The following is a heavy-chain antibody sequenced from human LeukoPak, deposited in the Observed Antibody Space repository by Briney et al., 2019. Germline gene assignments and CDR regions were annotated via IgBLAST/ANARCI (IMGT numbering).Heavy chain of an antibody. CDR2: INSDGSST. J-gene: IGHJ5*02. CDR1: GFTFGRYW. CDR3: ARGWFGGQRFDP. V-gene: IGHV3-74*01. Sequence: PGGSLRLSCAASGFTFGRYWMHWVRQAPGKGLVWVSCINSDGSSTSYADSVKGRFTISRDNAKNTLYLQMNSLRAEDTAVYYCARGWFGGQRFDPWGQGTLVTVSS. D-gene: IGHD3-10*01.